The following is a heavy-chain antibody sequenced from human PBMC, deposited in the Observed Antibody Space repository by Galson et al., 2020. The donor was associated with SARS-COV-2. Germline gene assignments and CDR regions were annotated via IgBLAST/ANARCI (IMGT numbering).Heavy chain of an antibody. CDR2: IRYDGTYN. Sequence: GGSLRLSCATSGFTLRTYGMHWVRQAPGKGLEWVAVIRYDGTYNYYGDSVKGRCTISRDNSKNTLYLQMNSLRGEDTAVYYCARGPPASHSYGSLFIDYWGQGTLVTVSS. CDR3: ARGPPASHSYGSLFIDY. D-gene: IGHD3-16*01. V-gene: IGHV3-30*02. CDR1: GFTLRTYG. J-gene: IGHJ4*02.